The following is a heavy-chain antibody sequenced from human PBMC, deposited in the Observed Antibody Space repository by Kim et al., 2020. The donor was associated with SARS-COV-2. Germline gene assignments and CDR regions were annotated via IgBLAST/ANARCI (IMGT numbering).Heavy chain of an antibody. D-gene: IGHD6-13*01. J-gene: IGHJ4*02. V-gene: IGHV1-18*01. CDR3: ARGSTAADSYDY. Sequence: TKDAHKFQGRVTVTTDTSTSTAYMELRSLRSDDTAVYYCARGSTAADSYDYWGQGTLVTVSS. CDR2: T.